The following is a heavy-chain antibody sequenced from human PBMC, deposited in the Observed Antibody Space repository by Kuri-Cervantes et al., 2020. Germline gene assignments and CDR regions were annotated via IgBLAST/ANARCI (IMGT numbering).Heavy chain of an antibody. CDR1: GFTFSSYA. D-gene: IGHD3-10*01. J-gene: IGHJ6*03. CDR2: ISGSGGST. V-gene: IGHV3-23*01. CDR3: ARDRHYGSGNYYLYYMDV. Sequence: GGSLRLSCAASGFTFSSYAMSWVRQAPGKGLEWVSAISGSGGSTYYADSVKGRFTISRDNAKNSLYLQMNSLRAEDTAVYYCARDRHYGSGNYYLYYMDVWGKGTTVTVSS.